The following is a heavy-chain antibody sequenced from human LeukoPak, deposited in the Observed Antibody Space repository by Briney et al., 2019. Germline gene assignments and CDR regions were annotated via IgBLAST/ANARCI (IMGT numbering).Heavy chain of an antibody. CDR1: GFTFSSYA. J-gene: IGHJ4*02. Sequence: GGSLRLSCAASGFTFSSYAMSWVRQAPGQGLEWVSAISGSGGSTYYADSVKGRFTISRDNSKNTLYLQMNSLRAEDTAVYYCAKFPSSWYEGYYFDYWGQGTLVTVSS. V-gene: IGHV3-23*01. CDR2: ISGSGGST. D-gene: IGHD6-13*01. CDR3: AKFPSSWYEGYYFDY.